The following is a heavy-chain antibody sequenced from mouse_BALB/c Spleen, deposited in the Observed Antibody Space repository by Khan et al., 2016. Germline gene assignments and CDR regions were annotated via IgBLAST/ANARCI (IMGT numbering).Heavy chain of an antibody. Sequence: VQLQESGPGLVAPSQSLSITCTVSGFSLTSYGVHWVRQPPGKGLEWLVVIWSDGSTTYNSALKSRLSISKDNSKSQVFLKMSSLQTDDTAMYYCARRDDGGGAMDYWGQGTSVTVSS. CDR1: GFSLTSYG. CDR2: IWSDGST. D-gene: IGHD2-3*01. V-gene: IGHV2-6*02. CDR3: ARRDDGGGAMDY. J-gene: IGHJ4*01.